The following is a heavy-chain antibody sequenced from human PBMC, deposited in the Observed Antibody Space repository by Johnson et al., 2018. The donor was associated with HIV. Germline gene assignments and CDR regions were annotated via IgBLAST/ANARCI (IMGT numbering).Heavy chain of an antibody. CDR2: INWNGGST. D-gene: IGHD4-23*01. CDR1: GFTFSSYA. Sequence: VHLVESGGGLVQPGGSLRLSCAASGFTFSSYAMNWVRQAPGKGLEWVSGINWNGGSTGYADSVKGRFTISRDNAKNSLYLHMNSLRGEDTALYYCARATAYGGRVDGFDIWGQGTMVTVSS. CDR3: ARATAYGGRVDGFDI. J-gene: IGHJ3*02. V-gene: IGHV3-20*04.